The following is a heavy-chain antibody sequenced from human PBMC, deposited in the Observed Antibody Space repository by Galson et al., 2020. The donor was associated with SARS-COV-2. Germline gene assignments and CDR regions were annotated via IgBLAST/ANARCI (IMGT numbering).Heavy chain of an antibody. J-gene: IGHJ4*02. CDR1: GFSLRASGMC. V-gene: IGHV2-70*11. CDR2: IDWDDDE. CDR3: ARIDSSGCRGNY. D-gene: IGHD6-19*01. Sequence: SGPTLVKPTQTLTLTCTFSGFSLRASGMCVNWIRQPPGKALEWLARIDWDDDEYYNTSLKARLTISKDTSKNQVVLTMTNMDPVDTATYYCARIDSSGCRGNYWGQGTLVTVSS.